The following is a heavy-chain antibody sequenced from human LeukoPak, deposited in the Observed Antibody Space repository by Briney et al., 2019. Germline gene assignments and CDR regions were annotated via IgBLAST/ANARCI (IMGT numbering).Heavy chain of an antibody. J-gene: IGHJ4*02. CDR2: ISSSSSYI. CDR3: ARDFHSSGWYDY. V-gene: IGHV3-21*01. CDR1: GFTFSSYS. D-gene: IGHD6-19*01. Sequence: GGSLRLSCAASGFTFSSYSMNWVRQAPGKGLEWVSSISSSSSYIYYADSVKGRFTISRDNAKNSLYLQMNSLRAEGTAVYYCARDFHSSGWYDYWGQGTLVTVSS.